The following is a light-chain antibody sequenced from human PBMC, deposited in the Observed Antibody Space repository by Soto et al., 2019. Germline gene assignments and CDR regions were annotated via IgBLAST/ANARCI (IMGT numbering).Light chain of an antibody. CDR2: DVT. Sequence: QSVLTQPRSVSGSPGQSLTISCTGTSSDVGGYNYVSWYQQYPGKVPKLMIYDVTKRPSGVPDRFSGSKSGNTASLTISWLQAEDEADYYCCSHAGSYTYAFGTGTKVTVL. CDR1: SSDVGGYNY. J-gene: IGLJ1*01. CDR3: CSHAGSYTYA. V-gene: IGLV2-11*01.